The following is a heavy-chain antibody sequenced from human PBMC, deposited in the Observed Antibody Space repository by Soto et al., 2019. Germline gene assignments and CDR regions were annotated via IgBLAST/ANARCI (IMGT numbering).Heavy chain of an antibody. CDR2: SIPIFGTA. Sequence: SVKVSCKASGGTFSSYAISWVRQAPGQGLEWMGGSIPIFGTANYAQKFQGRVTITADESTSTAYMELSSLRSEDTAVYYCARGGSSGGVNYYYSGMDVWGQGTTVTVSS. V-gene: IGHV1-69*13. J-gene: IGHJ6*02. CDR1: GGTFSSYA. D-gene: IGHD6-13*01. CDR3: ARGGSSGGVNYYYSGMDV.